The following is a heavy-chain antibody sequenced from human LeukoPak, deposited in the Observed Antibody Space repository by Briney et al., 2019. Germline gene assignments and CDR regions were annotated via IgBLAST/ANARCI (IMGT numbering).Heavy chain of an antibody. J-gene: IGHJ4*02. V-gene: IGHV3-9*01. D-gene: IGHD3-10*01. CDR1: GFTFHDYA. CDR2: ISWNSGTI. CDR3: AKDRSGELLLDYFDY. Sequence: GGSLRLSCAASGFTFHDYAMHWVRQAPGKGLEWVSGISWNSGTIGYADSVKGRFTIYRDNAKNSLYLQMNSLRAEDTALYYCAKDRSGELLLDYFDYWGQGTLVTVSS.